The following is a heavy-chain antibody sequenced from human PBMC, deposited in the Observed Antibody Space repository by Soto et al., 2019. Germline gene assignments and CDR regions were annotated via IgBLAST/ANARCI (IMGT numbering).Heavy chain of an antibody. Sequence: GGSLRLSCTASGFTFGDYAMSWFRQAPGKGLEWVSFIRSKAYGGTTEYAASVKGRFTISRDDSKSIAYLQMNSLKTEDTAVYYSTQGGYCSSTRCYTYGMDVWGQGTTVTVSS. CDR1: GFTFGDYA. CDR3: TQGGYCSSTRCYTYGMDV. CDR2: IRSKAYGGTT. D-gene: IGHD2-2*02. J-gene: IGHJ6*02. V-gene: IGHV3-49*03.